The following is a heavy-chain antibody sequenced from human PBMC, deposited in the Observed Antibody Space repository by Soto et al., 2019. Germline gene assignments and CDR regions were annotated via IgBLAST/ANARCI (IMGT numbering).Heavy chain of an antibody. CDR1: GYTFISYA. CDR3: ARDCVTRTPVGSATAQCSYCGMGL. Sequence: GASVKGSCKASGYTFISYAISWVRQVPGQGLEWMGRVSPYSGNTDSAQKFQGRVTMTADTSTTTAYMDLRNLRSDDTAVYFCARDCVTRTPVGSATAQCSYCGMGLGGRGST. CDR2: VSPYSGNT. D-gene: IGHD2-15*01. J-gene: IGHJ6*02. V-gene: IGHV1-18*01.